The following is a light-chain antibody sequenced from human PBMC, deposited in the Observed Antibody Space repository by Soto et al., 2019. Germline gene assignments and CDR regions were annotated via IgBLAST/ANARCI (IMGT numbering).Light chain of an antibody. CDR3: QQSYSTPPGT. V-gene: IGKV1-39*01. CDR2: ATS. Sequence: IQMTQSPSSLSAAVGAIVTITSRDSQSVSTYLIWYQQKPGKAPKLLIYATSSLPSGVPSRFSGSGSGTDFTLTISSLQPEDFAIYYCQQSYSTPPGTFGQGTKLDIK. J-gene: IGKJ1*01. CDR1: QSVSTY.